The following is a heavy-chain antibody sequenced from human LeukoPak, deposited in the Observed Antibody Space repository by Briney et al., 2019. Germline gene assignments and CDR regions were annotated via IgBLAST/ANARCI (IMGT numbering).Heavy chain of an antibody. J-gene: IGHJ4*02. D-gene: IGHD6-13*01. V-gene: IGHV3-23*01. CDR1: GFTFSSYG. CDR2: ISGSGDST. CDR3: AKHIAATGPYYFDY. Sequence: GGTLRLSCAASGFTFSSYGMSWVRQAPGKGLEWVSAISGSGDSTYYADSVKGRFTISRDNSKNTLYLQMNSLRAEDTAVYYCAKHIAATGPYYFDYWGQGTLVTVSS.